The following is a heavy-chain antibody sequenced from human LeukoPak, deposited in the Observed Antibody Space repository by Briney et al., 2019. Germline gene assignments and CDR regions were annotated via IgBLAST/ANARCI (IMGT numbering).Heavy chain of an antibody. CDR3: DKGYYDYVWGSHYFDY. CDR1: GFTFSSYA. V-gene: IGHV3-23*01. D-gene: IGHD3-16*01. CDR2: ISGSGGST. J-gene: IGHJ4*02. Sequence: GGSLRLSCAASGFTFSSYAMSWVRQAPGKGLEWVSAISGSGGSTYYADSVKGRFTISRDNSRDTLYLQMNSLSPEDTAVYFCDKGYYDYVWGSHYFDYWGQGTLVTVSS.